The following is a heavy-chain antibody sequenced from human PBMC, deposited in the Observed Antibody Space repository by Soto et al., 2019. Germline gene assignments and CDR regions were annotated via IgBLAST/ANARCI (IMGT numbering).Heavy chain of an antibody. Sequence: SETLSLTCTVTGGSISSSSYYWGWIRQPPGKGLEWIGSIYYSGSTYYNPSLKSRVTISVDTSKNHFSLKLSSVTAADTAVYYCARHGTLLIDYWGQGTLVTVS. V-gene: IGHV4-39*01. CDR3: ARHGTLLIDY. CDR2: IYYSGST. J-gene: IGHJ4*02. D-gene: IGHD1-26*01. CDR1: GGSISSSSYY.